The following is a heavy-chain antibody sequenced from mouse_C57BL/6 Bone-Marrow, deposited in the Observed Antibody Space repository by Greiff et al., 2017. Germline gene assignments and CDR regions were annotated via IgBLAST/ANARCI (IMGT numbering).Heavy chain of an antibody. D-gene: IGHD2-4*01. CDR3: AREYDYDGGDYFDY. CDR2: IAPSDSYT. CDR1: GYTFTSYW. Sequence: VQLQQPGAELVMPGASVKLSCKASGYTFTSYWMHWVKQRPGQGLEWIGEIAPSDSYTNYNQKFKGKSTLTVDKSSSTAYMRLSSLTSADSAVYYCAREYDYDGGDYFDYWGQGTTLTVSS. J-gene: IGHJ2*01. V-gene: IGHV1-69*01.